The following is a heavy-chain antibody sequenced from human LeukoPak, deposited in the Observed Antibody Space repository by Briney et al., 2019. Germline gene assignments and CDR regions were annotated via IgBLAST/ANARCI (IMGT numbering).Heavy chain of an antibody. Sequence: ASVKVSCKASGYTFIDYDINWVRQAPGQGPEWMGLMSPHNGHTEYAQNFQGRVTMTRDTSTGTAYMELRSLRSEDTAVYYCARRTPRCGGTCYDAFDVWGQGTMVTVSS. V-gene: IGHV1-8*01. J-gene: IGHJ3*01. D-gene: IGHD2-21*01. CDR3: ARRTPRCGGTCYDAFDV. CDR2: MSPHNGHT. CDR1: GYTFIDYD.